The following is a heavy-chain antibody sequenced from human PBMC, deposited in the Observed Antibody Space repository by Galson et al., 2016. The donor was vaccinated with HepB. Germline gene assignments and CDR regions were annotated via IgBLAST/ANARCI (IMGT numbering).Heavy chain of an antibody. V-gene: IGHV3-7*01. CDR3: WSGYTSGI. Sequence: SLRLSCAASGFTFSNHGMHWVRQAPGKGLEYVANINEDGSRTHNLDSAKGRFTISRDNAKNSVALQMDSLRADDTALYYCWSGYTSGIWGQGTRVTVSS. J-gene: IGHJ3*02. D-gene: IGHD6-19*01. CDR2: INEDGSRT. CDR1: GFTFSNHG.